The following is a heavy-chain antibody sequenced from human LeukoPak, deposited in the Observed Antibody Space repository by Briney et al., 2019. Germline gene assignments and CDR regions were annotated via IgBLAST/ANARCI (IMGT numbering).Heavy chain of an antibody. J-gene: IGHJ3*02. CDR2: ISGSGGST. CDR3: AKDYDSSGYYGGAFDI. Sequence: GGSLRLSCAASGFTFSSYAMSWVRQAPGKGLEWVSAISGSGGSTYYADSVKGRFTIFGDNSKNTLYLQMNSLRAEDTAVYYCAKDYDSSGYYGGAFDIWGQGTMVTVSS. V-gene: IGHV3-23*01. D-gene: IGHD3-22*01. CDR1: GFTFSSYA.